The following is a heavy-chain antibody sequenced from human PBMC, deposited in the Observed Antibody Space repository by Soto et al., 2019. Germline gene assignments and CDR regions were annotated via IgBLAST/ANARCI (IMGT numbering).Heavy chain of an antibody. J-gene: IGHJ6*02. CDR1: GGSISSYY. D-gene: IGHD3-10*01. CDR2: IHYSGST. Sequence: PSETLSLTCTVSGGSISSYYWSWIRQPPGKGLEWIGNIHYSGSTNYNPSLNSRVTISLHTSKNQFSLKLSSVTAADTAVYYCARAYGSGSYYYYYYYGMDVWGQGTTVTVSS. V-gene: IGHV4-59*12. CDR3: ARAYGSGSYYYYYYYGMDV.